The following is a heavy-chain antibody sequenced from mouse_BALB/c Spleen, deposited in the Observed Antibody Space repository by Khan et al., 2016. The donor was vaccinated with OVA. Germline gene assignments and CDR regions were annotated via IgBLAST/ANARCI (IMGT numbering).Heavy chain of an antibody. CDR1: GYTFTSYW. Sequence: QVQLQQSGAELAKPGASVKMSCTASGYTFTSYWMHWINQRPGQGLEWIGYINPTSGYTDYNQKFKNKATLTADKSSSTAYMQLNSLTSDDSADYYCARDRIDYWGQGTTLTVSS. CDR2: INPTSGYT. V-gene: IGHV1-7*01. CDR3: ARDRIDY. J-gene: IGHJ2*01.